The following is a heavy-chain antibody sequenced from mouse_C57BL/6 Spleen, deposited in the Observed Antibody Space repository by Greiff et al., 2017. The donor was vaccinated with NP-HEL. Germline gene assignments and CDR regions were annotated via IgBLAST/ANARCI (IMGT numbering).Heavy chain of an antibody. J-gene: IGHJ3*01. Sequence: EVKLMESGGGLVQPGGSLKLSCAASGFTFSDYYMYWVRQTPEKRLEWVAYISNGGGSTYYPDTVKGRFTISRDNAKNTLYLQMSRLKSEDTAMYYCARLYGSSYWFAYWGQGTLVTVSA. CDR1: GFTFSDYY. CDR3: ARLYGSSYWFAY. V-gene: IGHV5-12*01. D-gene: IGHD1-1*01. CDR2: ISNGGGST.